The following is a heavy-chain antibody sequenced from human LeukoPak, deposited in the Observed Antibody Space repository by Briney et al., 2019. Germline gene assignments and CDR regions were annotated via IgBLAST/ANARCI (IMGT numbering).Heavy chain of an antibody. D-gene: IGHD1-7*01. Sequence: PGGSLRLSCAASGFTFSSYSMNWVRQAPGKGLEWVSSISSSSSYIYYADSVKGRFTISRDNAKNSLYLQMNSLRAEDTAVYHCARDGPLFAWNSYYFDYWGQGTLVTVSS. CDR3: ARDGPLFAWNSYYFDY. CDR1: GFTFSSYS. J-gene: IGHJ4*02. V-gene: IGHV3-21*01. CDR2: ISSSSSYI.